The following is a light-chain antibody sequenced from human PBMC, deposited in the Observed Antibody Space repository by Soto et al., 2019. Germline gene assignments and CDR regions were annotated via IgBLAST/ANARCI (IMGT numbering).Light chain of an antibody. CDR1: QSVSTS. V-gene: IGKV1-5*03. CDR2: QAS. J-gene: IGKJ1*01. CDR3: QQYNSYRT. Sequence: DIQMTQSPSTLSASVGDRLTITCRASQSVSTSLAWYQQKPGIAPKLLIYQASSLENGVPSRFSGSGSGTGFTLTISSLQPDDFATYYCQQYNSYRTFGQGTKVDIK.